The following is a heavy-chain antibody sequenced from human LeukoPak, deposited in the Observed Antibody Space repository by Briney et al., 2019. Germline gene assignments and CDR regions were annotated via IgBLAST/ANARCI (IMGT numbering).Heavy chain of an antibody. CDR1: GGSISNYC. Sequence: IPSETLSLTCTVSGGSISNYCWSWIRQPPGKGLEWIGYIYYSGSTNYNPSLKSRVTISVDTSKNQFSLKLSSVTAADTAVYYCARVGGTNYYYYGMDVWGQGTTVTVSS. V-gene: IGHV4-59*01. J-gene: IGHJ6*02. CDR3: ARVGGTNYYYYGMDV. CDR2: IYYSGST. D-gene: IGHD1-26*01.